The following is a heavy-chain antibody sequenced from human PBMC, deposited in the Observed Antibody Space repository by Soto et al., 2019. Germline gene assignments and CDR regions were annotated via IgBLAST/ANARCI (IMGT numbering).Heavy chain of an antibody. J-gene: IGHJ6*02. CDR1: GYILTNYC. CDR2: IYPVDSDT. Sequence: VEYLNISFNGSGYILTNYCIAWVLQMPLKVLYWRCIIYPVDSDTRYSPSFQGQVTSSADKSISTAYLQLSSLKASDTAMCYCARKNLALTAPRRGDYYYYSMGVWGQGTT. CDR3: ARKNLALTAPRRGDYYYYSMGV. V-gene: IGHV5-51*01. D-gene: IGHD2-21*02.